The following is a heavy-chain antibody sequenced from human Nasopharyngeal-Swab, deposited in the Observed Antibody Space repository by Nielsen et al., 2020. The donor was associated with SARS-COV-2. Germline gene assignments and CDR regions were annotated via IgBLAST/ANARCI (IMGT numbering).Heavy chain of an antibody. Sequence: GESLKISCAGSGFIFSSYWVHWVRQLPGRGLVWVSRMNPDGGSISYADSVKGRFTISRDNPNNTFYLQMNSLRADDTAVYYCVRGSSDWRGIDYWGQGTLVTVSS. J-gene: IGHJ4*02. D-gene: IGHD6-19*01. V-gene: IGHV3-74*01. CDR1: GFIFSSYW. CDR3: VRGSSDWRGIDY. CDR2: MNPDGGSI.